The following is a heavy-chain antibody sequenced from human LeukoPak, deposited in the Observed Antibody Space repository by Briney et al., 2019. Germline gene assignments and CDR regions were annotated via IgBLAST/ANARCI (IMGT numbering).Heavy chain of an antibody. D-gene: IGHD6-6*01. CDR2: VDPEDGET. V-gene: IGHV1-69-2*01. J-gene: IGHJ6*03. Sequence: GATVKISCKASGYTFTDYYVHWVQQAPGKGLEWMGRVDPEDGETIYAEKFQGRVTITADTSTDTAYMELSSLRSEDTAVYYCATEYSSSSGNYYYYYMDVWGKGTTVTVSS. CDR3: ATEYSSSSGNYYYYYMDV. CDR1: GYTFTDYY.